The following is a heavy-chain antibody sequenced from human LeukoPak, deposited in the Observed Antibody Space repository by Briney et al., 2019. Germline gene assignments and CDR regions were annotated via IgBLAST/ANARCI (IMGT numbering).Heavy chain of an antibody. V-gene: IGHV1-69*05. J-gene: IGHJ3*02. CDR3: ARDLYTAMVSWGAFDI. CDR2: IIPIFGTA. CDR1: GGTFSNYA. D-gene: IGHD5-18*01. Sequence: SVKVSCKASGGTFSNYAISWVRQAPGQGLEWMGRIIPIFGTANYAQKFQGRVTITTDESTSTAYMELSSLRSEDTAVYYCARDLYTAMVSWGAFDIWGQGTMVTVSS.